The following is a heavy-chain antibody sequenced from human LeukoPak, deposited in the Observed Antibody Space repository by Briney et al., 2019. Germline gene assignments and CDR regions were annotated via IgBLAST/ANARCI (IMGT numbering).Heavy chain of an antibody. D-gene: IGHD3-22*01. Sequence: GGSLRLSCAASGFTFSSYSMNWVRQAPGKGLEWVSSISSSSSYIYYADSVKGRFTISRDNAKNSLYLQMNSLRAEDTAVYYCARDEVGYDSSGYTVDWFDPWGQGTLVTVSS. CDR2: ISSSSSYI. CDR3: ARDEVGYDSSGYTVDWFDP. CDR1: GFTFSSYS. J-gene: IGHJ5*02. V-gene: IGHV3-21*01.